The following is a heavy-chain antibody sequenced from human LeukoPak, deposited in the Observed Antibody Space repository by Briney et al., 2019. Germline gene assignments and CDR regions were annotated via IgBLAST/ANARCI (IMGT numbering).Heavy chain of an antibody. CDR2: ISGDGGST. CDR3: AKAGIGVVGYFDY. J-gene: IGHJ4*02. D-gene: IGHD6-19*01. CDR1: GFTFDDYA. Sequence: GGSLRLSCAASGFTFDDYAMHWVRQAPGKGLEWVSLISGDGGSTYYADSVKRRFTISRDNSKNTLYLQMNSLRDEDTALYYCAKAGIGVVGYFDYWGQGTLVTVSS. V-gene: IGHV3-43*02.